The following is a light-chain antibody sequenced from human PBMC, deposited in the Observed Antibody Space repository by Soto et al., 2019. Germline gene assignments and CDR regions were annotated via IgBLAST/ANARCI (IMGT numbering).Light chain of an antibody. J-gene: IGKJ1*01. V-gene: IGKV1-39*01. CDR1: QSITNY. CDR3: QQTYITPRT. CDR2: AAS. Sequence: DIQLTQSPSSLSASVGNRVSITCRASQSITNYLNWYQQRPGKAPELLIYAASTLQRGVPSRFSGSGSGTDFTFTISSLQPEDFATYYCQQTYITPRTFGHGTKVE.